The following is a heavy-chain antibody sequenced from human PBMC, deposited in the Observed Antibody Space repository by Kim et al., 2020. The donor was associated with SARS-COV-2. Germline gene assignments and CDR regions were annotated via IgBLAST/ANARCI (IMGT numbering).Heavy chain of an antibody. D-gene: IGHD3-22*01. V-gene: IGHV4-39*07. CDR3: AKSTGITMIVVVINDAFDI. CDR1: GGSISSSSYY. J-gene: IGHJ3*02. CDR2: IYYSGST. Sequence: SETLSLTCTVSGGSISSSSYYWGWIRQPPGKGLEWIGSIYYSGSTYYNPPLKSRVTISVDTSKNQFSLKLSSVTAADTAVYYCAKSTGITMIVVVINDAFDIWGQGTMVTVSS.